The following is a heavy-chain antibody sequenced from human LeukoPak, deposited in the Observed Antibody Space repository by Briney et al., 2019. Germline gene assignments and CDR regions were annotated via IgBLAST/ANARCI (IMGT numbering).Heavy chain of an antibody. CDR3: ARGGWQLVRRDFDY. CDR1: GGSISSGSYY. CDR2: IYYSGST. V-gene: IGHV4-39*07. Sequence: SETLSLTCTVSGGSISSGSYYWSWIRQPPGKGLEWIGSIYYSGSTYYNPSLKSRVTISVDTSKNQFSLKLSSVTAADTAVYYCARGGWQLVRRDFDYWGQGTLVTVSS. D-gene: IGHD6-6*01. J-gene: IGHJ4*02.